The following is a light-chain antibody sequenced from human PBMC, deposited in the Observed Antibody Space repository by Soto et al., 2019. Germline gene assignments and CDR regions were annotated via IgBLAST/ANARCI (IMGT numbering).Light chain of an antibody. CDR2: DVS. V-gene: IGLV2-14*01. CDR1: SSDVGGYNY. Sequence: LTQPASVFGSPGQSITISCTGTSSDVGGYNYVSWYQQHPGKAPKLMIYDVSNRPSGVSNRFSGSKSGNTASLTISGLQAEDDADYYCSSNTSISAKVFGGGTKVTVL. J-gene: IGLJ2*01. CDR3: SSNTSISAKV.